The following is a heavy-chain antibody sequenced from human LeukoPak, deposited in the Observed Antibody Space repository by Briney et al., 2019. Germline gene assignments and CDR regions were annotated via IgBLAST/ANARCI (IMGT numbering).Heavy chain of an antibody. Sequence: GGSLRLFCAASGFTFSSYPMSWVRQASGKGLELVSTISGSGGSTYYADSVKGRSTISRDNSKNTLFLQMNSLRAEDTAIYYCAKDIAAFDAFDIWGQGTMVTVSS. CDR3: AKDIAAFDAFDI. CDR2: ISGSGGST. CDR1: GFTFSSYP. J-gene: IGHJ3*02. D-gene: IGHD6-25*01. V-gene: IGHV3-23*01.